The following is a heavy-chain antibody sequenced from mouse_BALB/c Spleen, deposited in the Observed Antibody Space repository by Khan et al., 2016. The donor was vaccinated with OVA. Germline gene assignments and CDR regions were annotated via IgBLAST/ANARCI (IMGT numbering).Heavy chain of an antibody. CDR2: INSAGDYI. D-gene: IGHD1-1*01. CDR1: GFTFSTFA. V-gene: IGHV5-9-3*01. CDR3: ARHNYGPFAY. J-gene: IGHJ3*01. Sequence: EVELVESGGDLVKPGGSLKLSCSASGFTFSTFAMSWVRQTPEKRLEWVATINSAGDYIFYPDSVKGRFTNARDNAKNTLYLQMRSLRSEDTAMYYCARHNYGPFAYWGQGTLVTVSA.